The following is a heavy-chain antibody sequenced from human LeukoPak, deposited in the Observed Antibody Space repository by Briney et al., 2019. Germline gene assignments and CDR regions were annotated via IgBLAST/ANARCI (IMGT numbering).Heavy chain of an antibody. CDR3: AREPYYYDSSGYYPAGAFDI. CDR1: GFTFSSYA. J-gene: IGHJ3*02. Sequence: PGRSLRLSCAASGFTFSSYAMHWVRQAPGKGLEWVAVISYDGSNKYYADSVKGRFTISRDNSKNTLYLQMNSLRAEDTAVYYCAREPYYYDSSGYYPAGAFDIWGQGTMVTVSS. V-gene: IGHV3-30-3*01. CDR2: ISYDGSNK. D-gene: IGHD3-22*01.